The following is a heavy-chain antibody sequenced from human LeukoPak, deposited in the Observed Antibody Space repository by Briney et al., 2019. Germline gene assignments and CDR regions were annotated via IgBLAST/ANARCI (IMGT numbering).Heavy chain of an antibody. D-gene: IGHD5-12*01. CDR1: GYTFTSYS. CDR2: ISAYNGNT. CDR3: ARGMSGYTEDPFDI. Sequence: GASVRVSCKASGYTFTSYSINWVRQAPGQGLEWMAWISAYNGNTNYAQKFHGRVTLTRDTSTSTAYMELRSPRSDDTAVYFCARGMSGYTEDPFDIWGQGTVVTVSS. J-gene: IGHJ3*02. V-gene: IGHV1-18*01.